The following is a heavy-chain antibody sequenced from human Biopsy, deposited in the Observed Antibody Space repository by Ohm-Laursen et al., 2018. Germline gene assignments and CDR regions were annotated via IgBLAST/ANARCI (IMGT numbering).Heavy chain of an antibody. D-gene: IGHD3-22*01. CDR1: GYTFTGYY. Sequence: ASVKVSCKASGYTFTGYYMHWVRQAPGQGLEWMRWINPNSGVTNYAQKFQGRVTMTRDTSISTAYVDLSSLRSDDTAVYYCTRGGYYYDSLAYYYWFDPWGQGTLVTVSS. V-gene: IGHV1-2*02. J-gene: IGHJ5*02. CDR2: INPNSGVT. CDR3: TRGGYYYDSLAYYYWFDP.